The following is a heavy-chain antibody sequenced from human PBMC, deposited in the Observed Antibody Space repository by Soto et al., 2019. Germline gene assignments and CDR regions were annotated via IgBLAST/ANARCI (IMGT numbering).Heavy chain of an antibody. CDR3: ARVARSPLYHYYMDV. V-gene: IGHV3-48*01. J-gene: IGHJ6*03. CDR1: GFTFSSYS. Sequence: GGSLRLSCAASGFTFSSYSMNWVRQAPGKGLEWVSYISSSSSTIYYADSVKGRFTISRDNAKNSLYLQMNSLRAEDTAVYYCARVARSPLYHYYMDVWGKGTTVTVSS. CDR2: ISSSSSTI.